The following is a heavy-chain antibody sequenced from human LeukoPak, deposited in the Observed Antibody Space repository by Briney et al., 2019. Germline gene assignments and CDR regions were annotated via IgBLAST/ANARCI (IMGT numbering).Heavy chain of an antibody. D-gene: IGHD6-19*01. J-gene: IGHJ1*01. Sequence: PGGSLRLSCAASGFTVSSNYMSWVRQAPGRGLEWVSVIYSGGSTYYADSVKGRFTISRDNSKNTLYLQMNSLRAEDTAVYYCARDFSGWGYFQHWGQGTLVTVSS. CDR3: ARDFSGWGYFQH. CDR1: GFTVSSNY. V-gene: IGHV3-53*01. CDR2: IYSGGST.